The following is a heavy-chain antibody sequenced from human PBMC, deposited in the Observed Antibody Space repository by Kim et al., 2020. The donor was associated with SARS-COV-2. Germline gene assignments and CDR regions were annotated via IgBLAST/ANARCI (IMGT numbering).Heavy chain of an antibody. CDR3: ARGQGLIVKDGINS. CDR2: IWYDGSHK. V-gene: IGHV3-33*01. D-gene: IGHD3-9*01. Sequence: GGSLRLSCAASGFTFSTYGMHWVRQAPGKGLEWVAVIWYDGSHKFYADSVRGRFTISRDNSKNTLYLQMSSLRAEDTAVYYCARGQGLIVKDGINSWGQGTLVTVSS. CDR1: GFTFSTYG. J-gene: IGHJ4*02.